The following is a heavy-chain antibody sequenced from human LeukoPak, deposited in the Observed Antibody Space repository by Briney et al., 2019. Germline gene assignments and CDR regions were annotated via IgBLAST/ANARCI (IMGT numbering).Heavy chain of an antibody. Sequence: SETLSLTCTVSGGSISSGGYYWSWIRQHPGKGLEWIGYIYYSGSTYYNPSPKSRVTISVDTSKNQFSLKLSSVTAADTAVYYCARGWVTGTTCWFDPWGQGTLVTVSS. V-gene: IGHV4-31*03. CDR2: IYYSGST. D-gene: IGHD1-7*01. J-gene: IGHJ5*02. CDR3: ARGWVTGTTCWFDP. CDR1: GGSISSGGYY.